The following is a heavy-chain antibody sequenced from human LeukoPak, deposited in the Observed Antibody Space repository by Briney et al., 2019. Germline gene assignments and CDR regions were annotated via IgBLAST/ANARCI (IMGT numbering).Heavy chain of an antibody. V-gene: IGHV1-2*02. J-gene: IGHJ3*02. D-gene: IGHD7-27*01. Sequence: ASVKVSCKASGYTFTAYYMHWVRQAPGQGLEWMGWINPNSGGTNLAQKFQGRVTMTRDTSISTVYMELTRLRSDDTAMYYCAKSTNWGSISDGFDIWGQGTMVTVAS. CDR2: INPNSGGT. CDR3: AKSTNWGSISDGFDI. CDR1: GYTFTAYY.